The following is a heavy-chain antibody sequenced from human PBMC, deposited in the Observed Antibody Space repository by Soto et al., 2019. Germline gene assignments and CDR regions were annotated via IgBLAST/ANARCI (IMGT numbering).Heavy chain of an antibody. V-gene: IGHV5-51*01. J-gene: IGHJ4*02. Sequence: PGESLKISCKGSGYSFSSYWIGWVRQMPGKGLEWMGIIYPGDSDTRYSPSFQGQVTFSADKSTSTAYLQWTSLKVSDTAVYYCARGLTTAYDQWGYWGQGTLVTV. CDR2: IYPGDSDT. CDR1: GYSFSSYW. D-gene: IGHD4-17*01. CDR3: ARGLTTAYDQWGY.